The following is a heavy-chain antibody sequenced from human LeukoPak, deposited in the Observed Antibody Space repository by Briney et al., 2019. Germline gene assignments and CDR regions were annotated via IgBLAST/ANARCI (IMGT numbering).Heavy chain of an antibody. J-gene: IGHJ4*02. Sequence: GGSLRLSCAASGFTFSDYYMSWIRQAPGKGLEWVSYIGSSGRTIYYADSVKGRFTISRDNAKNSLYLQMNSLRAEDTAVYYCARDQRLMVRGVTVDWGQGTLVTVSS. V-gene: IGHV3-11*01. CDR2: IGSSGRTI. CDR3: ARDQRLMVRGVTVD. D-gene: IGHD3-10*01. CDR1: GFTFSDYY.